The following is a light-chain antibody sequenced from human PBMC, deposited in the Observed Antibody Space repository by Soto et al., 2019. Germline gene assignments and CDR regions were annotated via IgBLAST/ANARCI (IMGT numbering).Light chain of an antibody. CDR3: QQYSNSPPEFT. Sequence: EIVLTQSPGTLSVSPGERVTLSCRASQSVSSNYLAWYQQRPGQAPRLLIFGASYRATGIPDRFSGSGSGTDFTLTISRLEPEDFAVYYWQQYSNSPPEFTFGPGTKVDSK. V-gene: IGKV3-20*01. CDR2: GAS. CDR1: QSVSSNY. J-gene: IGKJ3*01.